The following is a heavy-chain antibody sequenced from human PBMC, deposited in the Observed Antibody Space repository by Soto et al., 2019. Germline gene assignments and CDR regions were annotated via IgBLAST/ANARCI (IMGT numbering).Heavy chain of an antibody. CDR2: ISWNSGSI. CDR1: GFTFDDYA. J-gene: IGHJ5*02. D-gene: IGHD4-4*01. CDR3: AKSDYSNRNWFDP. Sequence: EVQLVESGGGLVQPGRSLRLSCAASGFTFDDYAMHWVRQAPGKGLAWVSGISWNSGSIGYTDSVKGRFTISRDNAKNSLYLQMNSLRAEDTALYYCAKSDYSNRNWFDPWGQGTLVTVSS. V-gene: IGHV3-9*01.